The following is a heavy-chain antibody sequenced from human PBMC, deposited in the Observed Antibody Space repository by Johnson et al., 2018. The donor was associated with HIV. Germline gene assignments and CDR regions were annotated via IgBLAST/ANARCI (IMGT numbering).Heavy chain of an antibody. J-gene: IGHJ3*02. CDR3: ARDGTGGYCSGGRCYDAFDI. Sequence: QVQLVESGGGVVQPGRSLRLSCVASGFTFSNYGMHWVRPAPGKGLEWVAVVWYDGSNKYYADSVKGRFTISRDNAKNSLYLQMNRLRAEDTALYYCARDGTGGYCSGGRCYDAFDIWGQGTMVTVSS. CDR1: GFTFSNYG. D-gene: IGHD2-15*01. V-gene: IGHV3-33*01. CDR2: VWYDGSNK.